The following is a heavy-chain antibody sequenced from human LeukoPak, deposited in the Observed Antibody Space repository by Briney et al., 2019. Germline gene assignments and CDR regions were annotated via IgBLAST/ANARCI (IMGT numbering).Heavy chain of an antibody. CDR1: GDSISSYY. J-gene: IGHJ3*02. CDR3: ARHVTISGPYDASDI. Sequence: SETPSLTCTVSGDSISSYYWSWIRQPPGKGLEWIGYIYYSGGTDYNPSLKSRVTISVDTSKNQFSLKLRSVTAADTAVYYCARHVTISGPYDASDIWGQGTMVTVSP. V-gene: IGHV4-59*08. D-gene: IGHD5-24*01. CDR2: IYYSGGT.